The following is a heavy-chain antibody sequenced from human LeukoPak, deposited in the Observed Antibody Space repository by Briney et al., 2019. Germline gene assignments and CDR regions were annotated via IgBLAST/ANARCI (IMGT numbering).Heavy chain of an antibody. CDR3: ARETEDDSIFGVVFGPLDY. CDR2: ILPIIHIP. D-gene: IGHD3-3*01. CDR1: GGTFCTYT. J-gene: IGHJ4*02. Sequence: SVKVSCKASGGTFCTYTISWVRQAPGQGLEWMGRILPIIHIPDYAQKFQDRVTITADTSTNTAYMELGSLRSEDTAVYYCARETEDDSIFGVVFGPLDYWGQGTLVTVSS. V-gene: IGHV1-69*04.